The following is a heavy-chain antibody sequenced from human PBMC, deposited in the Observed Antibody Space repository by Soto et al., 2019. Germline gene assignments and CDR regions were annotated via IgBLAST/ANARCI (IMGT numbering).Heavy chain of an antibody. CDR2: IYYSGST. D-gene: IGHD2-2*02. CDR1: GGSISSGDYY. V-gene: IGHV4-30-4*01. J-gene: IGHJ6*02. CDR3: ARDCSSTSCYNGGYYGMDV. Sequence: PSETLSLTCTVSGGSISSGDYYWSWIRQPPGKGLEWIGYIYYSGSTYYNPSLKGRVTISVDTSKNQFSLKLSSVTAADTAVYYCARDCSSTSCYNGGYYGMDVRGQGTTVTVSS.